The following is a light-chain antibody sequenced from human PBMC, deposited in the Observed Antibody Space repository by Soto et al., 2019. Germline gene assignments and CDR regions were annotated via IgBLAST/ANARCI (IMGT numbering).Light chain of an antibody. J-gene: IGKJ1*01. CDR3: QQYGSSPAT. V-gene: IGKV3-20*01. Sequence: IVLTQSPGTLSLSPGEGSTLSCRASQSVGSNFLAWYQQKPGQAPRLLIYGTSKRPTGIPDRFSGSGSETDFTLTISRLEPEDFAVYYCQQYGSSPATFGQGTKVDI. CDR2: GTS. CDR1: QSVGSNF.